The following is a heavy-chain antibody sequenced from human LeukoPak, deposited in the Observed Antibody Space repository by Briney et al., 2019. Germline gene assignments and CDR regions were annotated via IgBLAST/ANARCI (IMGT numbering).Heavy chain of an antibody. D-gene: IGHD2-2*01. J-gene: IGHJ6*02. V-gene: IGHV3-21*01. CDR3: ARTYCSGTSCYDTRYYYYGMDV. Sequence: PGGSLRLSCAASGFTFSSYSMNWVRQAPGKGLEWVSSISSSSSYIYYADSVKGRFTISRDNAKNSLYLQMNSLRAEDTAVYYCARTYCSGTSCYDTRYYYYGMDVWGQGTTVTVSS. CDR2: ISSSSSYI. CDR1: GFTFSSYS.